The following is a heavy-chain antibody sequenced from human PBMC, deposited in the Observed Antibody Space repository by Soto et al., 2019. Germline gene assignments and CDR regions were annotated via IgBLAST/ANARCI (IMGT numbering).Heavy chain of an antibody. V-gene: IGHV3-48*01. D-gene: IGHD3-9*01. CDR3: ARGVRTDYYQYYGMDV. J-gene: IGHJ6*02. Sequence: PGGSLRLSCSGSGFTFSLHSMSWVRQAPGKGLEWVSYISTGSTNIHYADSVKGRFTISRDSASSSLYLQMNSLRGDDTAVYYCARGVRTDYYQYYGMDVWGQGTTVTVSS. CDR1: GFTFSLHS. CDR2: ISTGSTNI.